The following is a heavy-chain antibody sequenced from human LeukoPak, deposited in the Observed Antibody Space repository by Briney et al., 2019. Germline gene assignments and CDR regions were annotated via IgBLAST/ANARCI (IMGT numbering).Heavy chain of an antibody. D-gene: IGHD3-10*01. CDR2: IYYSGST. V-gene: IGHV4-39*01. CDR3: ARRLGGSGSYYY. CDR1: GASISSSIYY. Sequence: SETLSLTCSVSGASISSSIYYCGWIRQPPGKGLELIGSIYYSGSTYYNPSLKSRVTISVDTSKNQFSLKLRSVTAEDTAVYYCARRLGGSGSYYYWGQGTLVTVSS. J-gene: IGHJ4*02.